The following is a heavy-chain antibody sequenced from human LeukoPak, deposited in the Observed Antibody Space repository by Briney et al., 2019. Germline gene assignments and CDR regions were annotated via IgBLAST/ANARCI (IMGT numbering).Heavy chain of an antibody. Sequence: TGGSLRLSCAASGFTVSSNYMSWVRQAPGKGLEWVSVIYSGGSTYYADSVKGRFTISRDNSKNTLYLQMNSLRAEDTAVYYCARPLMTTVTNDAFDIWGQGTMVTDSS. J-gene: IGHJ3*02. CDR1: GFTVSSNY. V-gene: IGHV3-66*04. CDR3: ARPLMTTVTNDAFDI. D-gene: IGHD4-17*01. CDR2: IYSGGST.